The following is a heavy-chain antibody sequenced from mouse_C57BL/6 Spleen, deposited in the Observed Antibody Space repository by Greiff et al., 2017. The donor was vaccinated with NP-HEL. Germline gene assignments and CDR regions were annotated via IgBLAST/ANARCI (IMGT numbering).Heavy chain of an antibody. D-gene: IGHD2-2*01. CDR3: TRSLMVTTYYYAMDY. Sequence: VQLQQSGAELVRPGASVTLSCKASGYTFTDYEMHWVKQTPVHGLEWIGAIDPETGGTAYNQKFKGKAILTADKSSSTAYMELRSLTSEDSAVYYCTRSLMVTTYYYAMDYWGQGTSVTVSS. V-gene: IGHV1-15*01. J-gene: IGHJ4*01. CDR2: IDPETGGT. CDR1: GYTFTDYE.